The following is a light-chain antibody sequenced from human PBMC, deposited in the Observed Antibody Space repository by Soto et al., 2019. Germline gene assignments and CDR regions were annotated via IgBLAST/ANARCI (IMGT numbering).Light chain of an antibody. J-gene: IGKJ4*01. Sequence: AIQLTQSPSSLSASVGDRVTITCRASQGISGAFAWDQQKPGKTPKLLIYDASILESGVPSRFSGSGSGTDFTLTISSLQPEDFATYYCQQFNSYPLTFGGGTKWEI. V-gene: IGKV1-13*02. CDR1: QGISGA. CDR3: QQFNSYPLT. CDR2: DAS.